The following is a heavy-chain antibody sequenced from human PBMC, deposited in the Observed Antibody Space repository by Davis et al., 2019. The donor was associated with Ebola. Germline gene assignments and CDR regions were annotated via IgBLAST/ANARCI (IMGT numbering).Heavy chain of an antibody. CDR2: VSDSGDST. V-gene: IGHV3-23*01. J-gene: IGHJ4*02. CDR3: AKESAMPAAGTGYYFDY. CDR1: GFTFSSYA. D-gene: IGHD6-13*01. Sequence: GESLKISCVASGFTFSSYAMNWVRQAPGKGLEWVSGVSDSGDSTYYADSVKGRFTISRDNSRNTLYLKMNSLRAEDTAIYYCAKESAMPAAGTGYYFDYWGQGTLVTVSS.